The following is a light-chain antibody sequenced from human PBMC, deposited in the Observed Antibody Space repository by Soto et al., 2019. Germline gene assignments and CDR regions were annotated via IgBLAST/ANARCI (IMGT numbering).Light chain of an antibody. J-gene: IGLJ1*01. CDR3: FSFTTDWTHD. Sequence: QSALTQPASVSGSPGQSITISCTGTSSDVGAYNYVSWFQQHPGKAPTLIISEVSNRPSGVSNRFSGSKSGNAASLTISGLQAEDEADYFCFSFTTDWTHDFGTGTKVTAL. CDR2: EVS. V-gene: IGLV2-14*01. CDR1: SSDVGAYNY.